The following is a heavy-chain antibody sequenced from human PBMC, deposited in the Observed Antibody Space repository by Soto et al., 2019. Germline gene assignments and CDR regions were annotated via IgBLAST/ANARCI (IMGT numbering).Heavy chain of an antibody. CDR2: IKSMTEGGTT. CDR1: GFTGEFSFSRAW. D-gene: IGHD6-13*01. J-gene: IGHJ4*02. V-gene: IGHV3-15*01. Sequence: EVQLVESGGGLVKPGGSLRLSCVASGFTGEFSFSRAWLFWVRQAPGKGLEWVGRIKSMTEGGTTEYAAPVKGRITISRDDSKNTLYLQMNSLNTEDTSFYYCTTGYDPLPYWSRGTLVTVSS. CDR3: TTGYDPLPY.